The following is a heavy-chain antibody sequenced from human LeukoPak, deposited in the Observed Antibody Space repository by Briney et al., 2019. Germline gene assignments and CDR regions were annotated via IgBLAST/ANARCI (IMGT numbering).Heavy chain of an antibody. CDR1: GGSISSYH. D-gene: IGHD3-10*01. V-gene: IGHV4-59*08. CDR2: IFSTGST. Sequence: PSETLSLTCTVSGGSISSYHWNWIRQPPGKGLEWIGHIFSTGSTNYNPSLKSRVTISLDTSKSQFSLRLTSVTAADTAVYYCARRYGSGSYDKFDYWGQGTLVTVSS. J-gene: IGHJ4*02. CDR3: ARRYGSGSYDKFDY.